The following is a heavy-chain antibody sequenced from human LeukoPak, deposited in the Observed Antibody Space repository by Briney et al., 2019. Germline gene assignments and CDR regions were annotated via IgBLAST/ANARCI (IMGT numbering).Heavy chain of an antibody. CDR1: GYTFTSYG. J-gene: IGHJ4*02. D-gene: IGHD5-12*01. Sequence: ASVKVSCKASGYTFTSYGISWVRQAPGQGLEWMGWISAYNGNTNYAQKFQGRVTMTRDTSISTAYMELSRLRSDDTAVYYCAQIVATSVLLGEYFDYWGQGTLVTVSS. V-gene: IGHV1-18*01. CDR3: AQIVATSVLLGEYFDY. CDR2: ISAYNGNT.